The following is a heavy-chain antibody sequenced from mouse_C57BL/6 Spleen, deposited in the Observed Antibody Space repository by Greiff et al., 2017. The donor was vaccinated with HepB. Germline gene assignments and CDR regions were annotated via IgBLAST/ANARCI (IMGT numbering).Heavy chain of an antibody. CDR3: ARVIDYYGSSFYYAMDY. V-gene: IGHV5-17*01. J-gene: IGHJ4*01. CDR2: ISSGSSTI. Sequence: EVQLQESGGGLVKPGGSLKLSCAASGFTFSDYGMHWVRQAPEKGLEWVAYISSGSSTIYYADTVKGRFTISRDNAKNTLFLQMTSLRSEDTAMYYCARVIDYYGSSFYYAMDYWGQGTSVTVSS. D-gene: IGHD1-1*01. CDR1: GFTFSDYG.